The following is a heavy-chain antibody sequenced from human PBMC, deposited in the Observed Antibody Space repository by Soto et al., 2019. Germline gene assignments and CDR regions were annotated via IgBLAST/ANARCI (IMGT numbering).Heavy chain of an antibody. Sequence: QITLKESGPTLAKPTQTLTLTCTFSGFSLSTSGVGVAWIRQPPGKALEWLALLYWADDKRYRPSLESRLTITKDTSKNQVVLTMPNMDSVDTATYYCAYLPCSGGSCYWFSFSGMDVWGQGTTVTVSS. V-gene: IGHV2-5*02. CDR1: GFSLSTSGVG. CDR3: AYLPCSGGSCYWFSFSGMDV. D-gene: IGHD2-15*01. J-gene: IGHJ6*02. CDR2: LYWADDK.